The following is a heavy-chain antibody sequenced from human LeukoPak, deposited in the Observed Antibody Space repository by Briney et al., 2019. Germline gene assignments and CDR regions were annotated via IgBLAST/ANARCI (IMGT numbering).Heavy chain of an antibody. CDR3: ARPGEYCSRNRCSPNDGFHI. J-gene: IGHJ3*02. D-gene: IGHD2-2*01. Sequence: ASVKVSCKASGYTFTTYDITWVRQATGQGLEWMGWMNPNSGNTGYAQKFQGRVTMARNTSISTAYMELSSLRSEDTAVYYCARPGEYCSRNRCSPNDGFHIWGQGTMVTVSS. V-gene: IGHV1-8*01. CDR1: GYTFTTYD. CDR2: MNPNSGNT.